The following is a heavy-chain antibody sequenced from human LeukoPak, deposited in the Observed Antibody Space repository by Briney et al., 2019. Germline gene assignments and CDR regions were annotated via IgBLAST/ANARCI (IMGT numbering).Heavy chain of an antibody. CDR1: GFTFSSFA. V-gene: IGHV3-23*01. D-gene: IGHD3-10*01. Sequence: PGGSLRLSCAASGFTFSSFAMSWVRQAPGKGLEWVSSFSGSGGYTYYADSVKGRFSISRDNAKNSLYLQMNSLRAEDTAVYYCAREAWFGELGAFDYWGQGTLVTVSS. CDR3: AREAWFGELGAFDY. CDR2: FSGSGGYT. J-gene: IGHJ4*02.